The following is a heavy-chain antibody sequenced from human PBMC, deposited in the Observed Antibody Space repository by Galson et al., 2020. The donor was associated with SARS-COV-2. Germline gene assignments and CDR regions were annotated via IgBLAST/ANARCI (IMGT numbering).Heavy chain of an antibody. CDR3: AKDNHLPAAGIYDY. V-gene: IGHV3-23*01. Sequence: GGSLRLSCAASGFTFSSFAMGWVRQAPGKGLDWVSAISGSGDRTFYADSVKGRFTISRDNSKNTLYLQMNSLRAEEAAVYYCAKDNHLPAAGIYDYCGQGALVTVSS. CDR2: ISGSGDRT. J-gene: IGHJ4*02. CDR1: GFTFSSFA. D-gene: IGHD6-25*01.